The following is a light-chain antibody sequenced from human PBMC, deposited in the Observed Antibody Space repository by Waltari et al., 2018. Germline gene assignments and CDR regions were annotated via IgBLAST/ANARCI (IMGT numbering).Light chain of an antibody. J-gene: IGLJ2*01. CDR3: QSYDSSLIASV. V-gene: IGLV1-40*01. CDR2: GNN. CDR1: RSNIGAGSD. Sequence: QSGLTQPPSVSGAPGHRVPISCTGSRSNIGAGSDVHWYQLLPGAAPKPLIYGNNNRPSGVPDRFAGSKSGTSASLAITGLQAEDEADYYCQSYDSSLIASVFGGGTKLSVL.